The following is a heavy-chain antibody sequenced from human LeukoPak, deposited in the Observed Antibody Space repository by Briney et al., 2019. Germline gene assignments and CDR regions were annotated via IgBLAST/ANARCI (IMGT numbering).Heavy chain of an antibody. Sequence: PGGSLRLSCAASGFTFSNYALHWVRQAPGKGLEWVAVVSYDGSNKFYADSVRGRFTISRDNSKNTMYLQMNSLRAEDTAVYYCARGPKIRQQLPYADYWGQGTLVTVSS. CDR3: ARGPKIRQQLPYADY. V-gene: IGHV3-30*04. D-gene: IGHD6-13*01. CDR1: GFTFSNYA. CDR2: VSYDGSNK. J-gene: IGHJ4*02.